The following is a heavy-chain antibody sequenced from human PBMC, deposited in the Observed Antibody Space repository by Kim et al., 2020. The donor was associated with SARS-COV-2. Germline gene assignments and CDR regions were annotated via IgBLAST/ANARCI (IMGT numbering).Heavy chain of an antibody. CDR1: GLTFSIYV. D-gene: IGHD2-21*02. V-gene: IGHV3-23*01. CDR3: SRGVTY. Sequence: GGSLRLSCAASGLTFSIYVVAWVRQAPGKGLEWVAGITSDGITSYIDAAMSRLTTSSDNSKNTMYLQQNNLIAADTAPYFCSRGVTYWGWGHLATVS. J-gene: IGHJ4*02. CDR2: ITSDGIT.